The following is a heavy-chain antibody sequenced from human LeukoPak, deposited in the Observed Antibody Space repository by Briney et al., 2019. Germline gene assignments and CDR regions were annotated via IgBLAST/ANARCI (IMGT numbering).Heavy chain of an antibody. Sequence: GASVKVYCKASGYTFTSYCMHWVGQAPGQGLEWMGIINPSGGSTSYAQKFQGRVTMTRDTSTSTVYMELSSLRSEDTAVYYCARDGEYQLLSYNWFDPWGQGTLVTVSS. CDR2: INPSGGST. V-gene: IGHV1-46*01. J-gene: IGHJ5*02. CDR1: GYTFTSYC. CDR3: ARDGEYQLLSYNWFDP. D-gene: IGHD2-2*01.